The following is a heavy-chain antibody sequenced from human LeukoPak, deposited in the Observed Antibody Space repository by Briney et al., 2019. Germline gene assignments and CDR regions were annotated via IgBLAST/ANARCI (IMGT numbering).Heavy chain of an antibody. J-gene: IGHJ4*02. CDR1: GFTFSSYA. D-gene: IGHD1-26*01. V-gene: IGHV3-23*01. CDR2: ISGSGGST. Sequence: PGGSLTLSSAASGFTFSSYAMSWVRQAPGKGREWVSAISGSGGSTYYADSVKGRFTISRDNSRNTVYLQMNSLRAEDTAVYYCARMSGRSDYFDYWGQGTLVTVSS. CDR3: ARMSGRSDYFDY.